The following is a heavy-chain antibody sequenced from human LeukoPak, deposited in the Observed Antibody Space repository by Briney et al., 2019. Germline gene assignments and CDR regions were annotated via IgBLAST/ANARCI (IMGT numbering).Heavy chain of an antibody. CDR1: GGSISNYY. V-gene: IGHV4-59*01. J-gene: IGHJ3*02. D-gene: IGHD2-15*01. Sequence: SETLPLTCTVSGGSISNYYWSWIRQPPGKGLEWIGYIYYSGSTNYNPSLTSRVTISVDTSKNQFSLKLSSVTAADTAVYYCARDRYCSGGSCSRRAIDTWGQGTMVTVSS. CDR2: IYYSGST. CDR3: ARDRYCSGGSCSRRAIDT.